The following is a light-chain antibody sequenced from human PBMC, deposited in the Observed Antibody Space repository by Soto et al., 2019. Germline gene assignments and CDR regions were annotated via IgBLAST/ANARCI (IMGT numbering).Light chain of an antibody. CDR2: RNN. V-gene: IGLV1-47*01. CDR1: TSSIGRNY. J-gene: IGLJ1*01. Sequence: QSVLTQPPSASGTPGQRVTISCSGGTSSIGRNYVYWYQQLPGTAPKLVIYRNNQRPSGVPDRFSGSKSGTSASLAIRGLRAEDEADYYCSSYRSIGNVVFGTGTKLTVL. CDR3: SSYRSIGNVV.